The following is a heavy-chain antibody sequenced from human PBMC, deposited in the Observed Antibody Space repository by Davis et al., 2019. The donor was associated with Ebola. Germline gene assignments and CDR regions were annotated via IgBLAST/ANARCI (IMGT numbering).Heavy chain of an antibody. CDR2: INHSGST. D-gene: IGHD5-24*01. V-gene: IGHV4-34*01. CDR3: ARGWGRMATNY. CDR1: GGSFSGYY. Sequence: PSETLSLTCAVYGGSFSGYYWSWIRQPPGKGLEWIGEINHSGSTNYNPSLKSRVTMSVDTSKNQFSLKLTSVTAADTAVYYCARGWGRMATNYWGQGTLVTVSS. J-gene: IGHJ4*02.